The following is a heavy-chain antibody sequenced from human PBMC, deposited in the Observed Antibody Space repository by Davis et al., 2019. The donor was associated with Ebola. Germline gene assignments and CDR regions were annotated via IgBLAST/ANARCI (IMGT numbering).Heavy chain of an antibody. CDR2: ISYDGSNK. V-gene: IGHV3-30*04. J-gene: IGHJ6*04. CDR1: GFTFSSYA. Sequence: PGGSLRLSCAASGFTFSSYAMHCVRQAPGKGLEWVAVISYDGSNKYYADSVKGRFTISRDNSKNTLYLQMNSLRAEDTAVYYCTKVLSSYLDFYYGMGVWGKGTTVTVSS. CDR3: TKVLSSYLDFYYGMGV. D-gene: IGHD2/OR15-2a*01.